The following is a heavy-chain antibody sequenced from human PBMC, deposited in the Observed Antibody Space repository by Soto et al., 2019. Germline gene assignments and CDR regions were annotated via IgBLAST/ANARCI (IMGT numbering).Heavy chain of an antibody. D-gene: IGHD1-1*01. CDR3: ARDLLERRYDYYYYGMDV. Sequence: SQTLSLTCGISGDNVSSNSAAGNWIRQSPSRGLEWLGRTYYRSKWYNDYAVSVKSRITINPDTSKNQFSLQLNSVTPEDTAVYYCARDLLERRYDYYYYGMDVWGQGTTVTVSS. CDR2: TYYRSKWYN. V-gene: IGHV6-1*01. J-gene: IGHJ6*02. CDR1: GDNVSSNSAA.